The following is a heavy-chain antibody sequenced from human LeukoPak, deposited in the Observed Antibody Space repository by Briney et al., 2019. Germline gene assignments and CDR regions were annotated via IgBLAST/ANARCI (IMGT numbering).Heavy chain of an antibody. V-gene: IGHV4-39*01. CDR2: IYYSGST. CDR1: GGSIGRSSYY. Sequence: PSETLSLTCTVSGGSIGRSSYYWGWIRQPPGKGLEWIGGIYYSGSTYYNPSLKSRVTISVDTSKNQFSLKLSSVTAADTAVYYCARQTGSGLFSLPGGQGTLVTVSS. J-gene: IGHJ4*02. CDR3: ARQTGSGLFSLP. D-gene: IGHD3-10*01.